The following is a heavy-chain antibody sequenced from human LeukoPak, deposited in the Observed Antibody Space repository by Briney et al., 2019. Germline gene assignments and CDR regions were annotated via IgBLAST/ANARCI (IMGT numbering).Heavy chain of an antibody. CDR2: IYYSGRT. D-gene: IGHD3-9*01. J-gene: IGHJ4*02. CDR1: GDSISSSSYY. V-gene: IGHV4-39*01. Sequence: SETLSLTCTVSGDSISSSSYYWSWIRQPPGKGLEWIGNIYYSGRTYSNPSLLSRLSISVDTSKNQFSLKLSSVTAADTAVYYCARRRRYFDWLSPFDYWGQGTLVTVSS. CDR3: ARRRRYFDWLSPFDY.